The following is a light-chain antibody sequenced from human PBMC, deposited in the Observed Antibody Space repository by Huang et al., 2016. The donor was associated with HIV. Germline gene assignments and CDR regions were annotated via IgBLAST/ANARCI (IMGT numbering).Light chain of an antibody. Sequence: DIVVTQSPDSLAVSLGETATLNCRSSQSVLSSSTNKDYLAWFQQNPGQPPKLLIFWAATREPVVPDRFSGSGSGTHFTLTITNLKAEDVAIYYCQQYYSSPQTFGPGTRVEIK. CDR1: QSVLSSSTNKDY. V-gene: IGKV4-1*01. CDR2: WAA. CDR3: QQYYSSPQT. J-gene: IGKJ1*01.